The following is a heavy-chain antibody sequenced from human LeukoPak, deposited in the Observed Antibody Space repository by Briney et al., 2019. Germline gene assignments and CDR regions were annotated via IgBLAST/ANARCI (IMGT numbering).Heavy chain of an antibody. CDR2: INPYNGDT. D-gene: IGHD3-10*01. V-gene: IGHV1-18*01. CDR3: ARGASGSYTNWFDP. J-gene: IGHJ5*02. Sequence: GASVKVSCKASGYTFTSYGISWVRQDPGQGLEWLGWINPYNGDTKYRQKMEGRVTMTTGPSTSTTYMELRSLRSDDTAVYYCARGASGSYTNWFDPWGQGTLVTVSS. CDR1: GYTFTSYG.